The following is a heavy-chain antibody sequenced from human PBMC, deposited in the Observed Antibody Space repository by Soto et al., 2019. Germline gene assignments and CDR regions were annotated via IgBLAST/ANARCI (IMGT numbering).Heavy chain of an antibody. CDR2: ISWNSGSI. Sequence: EVQLMESGGGLVQPGRSLRLSCAASGLTFDDYAIHWVRQAPGKGLQWVSGISWNSGSIGYADSVKGRFTISRDNAKNSLYLQMNSPRAEDTALYYCARDSSGWNTGVDYWGQGTLVTVSS. CDR1: GLTFDDYA. CDR3: ARDSSGWNTGVDY. V-gene: IGHV3-9*01. J-gene: IGHJ4*02. D-gene: IGHD6-19*01.